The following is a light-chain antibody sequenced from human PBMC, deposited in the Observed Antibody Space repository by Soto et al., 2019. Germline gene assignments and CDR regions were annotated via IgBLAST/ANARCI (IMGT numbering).Light chain of an antibody. CDR2: DAS. J-gene: IGKJ5*01. CDR1: LSVSVY. Sequence: VVLTQSPSTLSFSPVERSTLSCRTSLSVSVYLDWYQQKPGQAPRLLISDASNRATGIPARFSGSGSGTDFTLTISSLEPEDFAVYYCHQRQYWPPITFGQGTRLEIK. V-gene: IGKV3-11*01. CDR3: HQRQYWPPIT.